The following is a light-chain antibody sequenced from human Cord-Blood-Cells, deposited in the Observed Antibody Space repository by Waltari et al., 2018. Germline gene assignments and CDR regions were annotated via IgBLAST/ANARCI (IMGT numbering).Light chain of an antibody. CDR1: SSNIGAGYD. CDR2: GNS. CDR3: QSYDSSLSGVV. J-gene: IGLJ2*01. Sequence: QSVLTQPPSVSGAPGQRVTISCTGSSSNIGAGYDVHWYQQLPGTAPKLLICGNSNRPSGVPDRCSGSKPGTSASLAITGLQAEDEADYYCQSYDSSLSGVVFGGGTKLTVL. V-gene: IGLV1-40*01.